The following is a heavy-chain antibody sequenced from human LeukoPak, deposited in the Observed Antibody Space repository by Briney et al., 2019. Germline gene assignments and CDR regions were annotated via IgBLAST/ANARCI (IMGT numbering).Heavy chain of an antibody. CDR3: ARASIVVVVAATPEFYFDY. D-gene: IGHD2-15*01. CDR1: GGTFSSYA. V-gene: IGHV1-69*05. Sequence: SVKVSCKASGGTFSSYAISWVRQAPGQGLEWMGGIIPIFGTANYAQKFQGRVTITTDESTSTAYMELSSLRSEDTAVYYCARASIVVVVAATPEFYFDYWGQGTLVTVSS. J-gene: IGHJ4*02. CDR2: IIPIFGTA.